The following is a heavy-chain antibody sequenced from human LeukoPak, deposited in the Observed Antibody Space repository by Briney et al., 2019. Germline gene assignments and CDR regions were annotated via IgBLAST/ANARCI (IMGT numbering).Heavy chain of an antibody. D-gene: IGHD3-22*01. Sequence: ASVKVSCTASGGSFSRYAISWVRQAPGQGLEWMGGIIPIFGTANYAQKFQGRVRITADESTRTAYMELRTLRSEDTAIYYCARGSGETGGYYYVYWGRGTPVTVSS. CDR2: IIPIFGTA. J-gene: IGHJ4*02. CDR3: ARGSGETGGYYYVY. V-gene: IGHV1-69*13. CDR1: GGSFSRYA.